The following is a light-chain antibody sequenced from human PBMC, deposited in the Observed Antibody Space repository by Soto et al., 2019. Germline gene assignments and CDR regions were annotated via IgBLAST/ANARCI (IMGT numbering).Light chain of an antibody. CDR1: QSVSSSY. V-gene: IGKV3-20*01. CDR3: QQYDSSPWT. Sequence: EIVLTQSPGTLSLSPGERATLSCRASQSVSSSYLAWYQQKPGQAPRLLIYGASSRATDIPDRFSGSGSGTDFTLTISRLEPGDFAVYYCQQYDSSPWTFGQGTKVEIK. J-gene: IGKJ1*01. CDR2: GAS.